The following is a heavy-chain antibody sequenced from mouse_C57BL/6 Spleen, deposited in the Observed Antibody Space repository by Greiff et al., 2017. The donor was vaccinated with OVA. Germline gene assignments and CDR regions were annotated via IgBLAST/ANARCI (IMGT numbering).Heavy chain of an antibody. CDR1: GYSITSGYY. J-gene: IGHJ4*01. D-gene: IGHD4-1*01. Sequence: EVKLQESGPGLVKPSQSLSLTCSVTGYSITSGYYWNWIRQFPGNKLEWMGYISYDGSNNYNPSLKNRISITRDTSKNQFFLKLNSVTTEDTATYYCARDLLGGTGAMDYWGQGTSVTVSS. V-gene: IGHV3-6*01. CDR3: ARDLLGGTGAMDY. CDR2: ISYDGSN.